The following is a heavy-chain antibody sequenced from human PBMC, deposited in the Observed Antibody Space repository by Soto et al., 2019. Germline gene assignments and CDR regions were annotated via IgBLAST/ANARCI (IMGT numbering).Heavy chain of an antibody. D-gene: IGHD6-6*01. J-gene: IGHJ6*02. Sequence: EVQLVESGGGLVQPGGSLRLSCAASRFTFSSYWMSWVRQAPGKGLEWVANIKQDGSEKYYVDSVKGRFTISRDNAKNSLYLQMNSLRAEDTAVYYCARVYSSSSGRGMDVWGQGTTVTVSS. V-gene: IGHV3-7*04. CDR2: IKQDGSEK. CDR3: ARVYSSSSGRGMDV. CDR1: RFTFSSYW.